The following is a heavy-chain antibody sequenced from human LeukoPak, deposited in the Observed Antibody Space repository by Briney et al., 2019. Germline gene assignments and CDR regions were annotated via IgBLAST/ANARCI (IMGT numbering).Heavy chain of an antibody. V-gene: IGHV3-48*03. J-gene: IGHJ4*02. D-gene: IGHD3-3*01. CDR3: ERETFLEGGY. Sequence: PGGSLRLSCAASGFTFSSYEMNWVRQAPGKGLEWVSYISSSGSTIYYADSVKGRFTISRDNAKNSLYLQMNSLRAEDTAVYYCERETFLEGGYWGQGTLVTVSS. CDR1: GFTFSSYE. CDR2: ISSSGSTI.